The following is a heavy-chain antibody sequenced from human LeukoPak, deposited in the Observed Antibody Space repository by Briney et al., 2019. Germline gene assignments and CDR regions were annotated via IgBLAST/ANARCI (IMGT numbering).Heavy chain of an antibody. CDR3: AELGITMIGDV. CDR2: ISSSGGST. V-gene: IGHV3-23*01. D-gene: IGHD3-22*01. J-gene: IGHJ6*04. Sequence: GGSLRLSCAASGFTFSSYGMSRVRQAPGKGLEWVSAISSSGGSTYYADSVKGRFTISRDNAKNSLYLQMNSLRAEDTAVYYCAELGITMIGDVWGKGTTVTISS. CDR1: GFTFSSYG.